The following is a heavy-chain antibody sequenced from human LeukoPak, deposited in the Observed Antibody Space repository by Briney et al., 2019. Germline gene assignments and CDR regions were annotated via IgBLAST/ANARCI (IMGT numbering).Heavy chain of an antibody. D-gene: IGHD6-13*01. Sequence: SETLSLTCTVSGGSISSGSYYWSWIRQPAGKGLEWIGRIYTSGSTNYNPSLKSRVTISVDTSKNQFSLKLSSVTAADTAVYYCARDQWGLGSWHRRNWFDPWGQGTLVTVSS. J-gene: IGHJ5*02. CDR3: ARDQWGLGSWHRRNWFDP. CDR2: IYTSGST. V-gene: IGHV4-61*02. CDR1: GGSISSGSYY.